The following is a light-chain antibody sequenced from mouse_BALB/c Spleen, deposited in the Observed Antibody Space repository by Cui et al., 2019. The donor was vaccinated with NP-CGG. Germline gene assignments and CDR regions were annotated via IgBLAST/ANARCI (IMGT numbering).Light chain of an antibody. CDR2: GTN. Sequence: QPVLTQEPVSPTSPGETVTLTCRSSTGAVTTSNYANWVQEKPDHLFTGLIGGTNNRAPGVPARFSGSLIGDKAALTITGAQTEDEAIYFCVLWYSNHWVFGGGTKLTVL. V-gene: IGLV1*01. J-gene: IGLJ1*01. CDR1: TGAVTTSNY. CDR3: VLWYSNHWV.